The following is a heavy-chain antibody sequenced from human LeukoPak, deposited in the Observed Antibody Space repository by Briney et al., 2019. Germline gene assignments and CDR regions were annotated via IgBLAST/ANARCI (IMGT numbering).Heavy chain of an antibody. CDR3: ARGGQQLKGFDY. V-gene: IGHV4-59*01. J-gene: IGHJ4*02. D-gene: IGHD6-13*01. Sequence: SETLSLTCTVSGGSISSYYWSWIRQPPGEGLEWIGYIYYSGSTNCNPSLKSRVTISVDTSNNQFSLKLSSVTAADTAVYYCARGGQQLKGFDYWGQGTLVTVSS. CDR2: IYYSGST. CDR1: GGSISSYY.